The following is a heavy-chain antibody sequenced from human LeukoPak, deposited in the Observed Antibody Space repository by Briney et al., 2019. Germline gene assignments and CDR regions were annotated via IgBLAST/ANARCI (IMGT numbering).Heavy chain of an antibody. J-gene: IGHJ4*02. V-gene: IGHV1-69*13. Sequence: SVKVSCKASGGTFSSYAISWVRQAPGQGLEWMGGIIPIFGTANFAQKFQGRVTITADESTSTAYMELSSLRSEDTAVYYCARRENYYDSSGFDYWGQGTLVTVSS. CDR3: ARRENYYDSSGFDY. CDR2: IIPIFGTA. D-gene: IGHD3-22*01. CDR1: GGTFSSYA.